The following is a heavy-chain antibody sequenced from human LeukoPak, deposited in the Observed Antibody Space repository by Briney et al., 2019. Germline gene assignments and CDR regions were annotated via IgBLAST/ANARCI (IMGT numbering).Heavy chain of an antibody. D-gene: IGHD5-24*01. CDR1: GFTFSTYG. Sequence: GGSLRLSCAASGFTFSTYGMHWVRQAPGKGLEWVAVIWYDGSNKYYADSVKGRFTISRDNSKNTLDLQMNSLRAEDTAVYYCAKDSRDGYNLCYMDVWGKGTTVTVSS. CDR2: IWYDGSNK. CDR3: AKDSRDGYNLCYMDV. J-gene: IGHJ6*03. V-gene: IGHV3-33*06.